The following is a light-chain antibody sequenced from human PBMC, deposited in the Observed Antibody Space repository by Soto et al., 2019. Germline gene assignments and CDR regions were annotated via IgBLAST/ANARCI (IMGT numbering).Light chain of an antibody. CDR2: EGS. CDR1: SSDVGSYNP. CDR3: CSFAGSGTYV. V-gene: IGLV2-23*01. J-gene: IGLJ1*01. Sequence: QLVLTQPASVSGSPGQSITISCTGTSSDVGSYNPVSWYQQHPGKAPKLMIYEGSKRPSGVSSRFSGAKSGNTASLTISGLQAEDEADYYCCSFAGSGTYVFATGTKVTVL.